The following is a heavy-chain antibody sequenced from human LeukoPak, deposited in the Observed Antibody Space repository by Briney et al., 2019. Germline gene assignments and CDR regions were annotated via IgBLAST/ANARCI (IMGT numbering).Heavy chain of an antibody. CDR2: ISGGGGST. CDR1: GFTFTSYS. J-gene: IGHJ4*02. V-gene: IGHV3-23*01. CDR3: GKEVERHFDLKY. Sequence: GGSLRLSCAASGFTFTSYSMNWVRQAPGKGLEWVSTISGGGGSTYYADSVKGRFTISRDSSKRILYLQMNSVRAEDTAIYYCGKEVERHFDLKYWGQGTLVTVSS.